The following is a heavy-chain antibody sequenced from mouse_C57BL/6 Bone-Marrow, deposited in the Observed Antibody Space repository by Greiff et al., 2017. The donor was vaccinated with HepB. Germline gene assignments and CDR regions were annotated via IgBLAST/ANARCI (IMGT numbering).Heavy chain of an antibody. CDR1: GFTFSDYG. V-gene: IGHV5-17*01. J-gene: IGHJ2*01. D-gene: IGHD1-1*01. CDR2: ISSGSSTI. CDR3: ARQGLITTVVAHYFDY. Sequence: EVKLMESGGGLVKPGGSLKLSCAASGFTFSDYGMHWVRQAPEKGLEWVAYISSGSSTIYYADTVKGRFTISRDNAKNTLFLQMTSLRSEDTAMYYCARQGLITTVVAHYFDYWGQGTTLTVSS.